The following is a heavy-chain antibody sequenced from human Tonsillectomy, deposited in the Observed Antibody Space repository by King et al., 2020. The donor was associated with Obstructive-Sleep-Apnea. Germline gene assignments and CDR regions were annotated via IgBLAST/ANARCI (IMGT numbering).Heavy chain of an antibody. Sequence: VQLVESGGVVVQPGGSLRLSCAASGFTFDDYAMHWVRQAPGKGLEWVSLISWDGGSTYYADSVKGRFTISRDNIKNSLYLQMNSLRSEDTAVYYCAKDIVGGYGYGYGHPDYWGQGTLVTVSS. V-gene: IGHV3-43D*03. D-gene: IGHD5-18*01. CDR3: AKDIVGGYGYGYGHPDY. CDR2: ISWDGGST. J-gene: IGHJ4*02. CDR1: GFTFDDYA.